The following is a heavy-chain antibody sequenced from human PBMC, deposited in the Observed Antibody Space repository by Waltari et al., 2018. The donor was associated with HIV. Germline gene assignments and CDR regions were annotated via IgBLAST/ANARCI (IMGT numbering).Heavy chain of an antibody. D-gene: IGHD3-10*01. J-gene: IGHJ6*02. CDR1: GFTFGRYG. V-gene: IGHV3-7*01. Sequence: EVQLVESGGGLVQPGGSLRLSGAAYGFTFGRYGRSWVRQGPGKGREWVANIKEDGSEKHYADSVKGRFTISRDNAKNSLYLQMSSLRAEDTAMYYCARGRLSIYYYYYGVDVWGQGTTVTVSS. CDR3: ARGRLSIYYYYYGVDV. CDR2: IKEDGSEK.